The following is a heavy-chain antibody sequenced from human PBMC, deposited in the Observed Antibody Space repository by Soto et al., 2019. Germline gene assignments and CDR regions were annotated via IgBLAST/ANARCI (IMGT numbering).Heavy chain of an antibody. CDR1: GFTFSSYG. CDR2: ISYDGSNK. V-gene: IGHV3-30*18. J-gene: IGHJ6*02. D-gene: IGHD2-15*01. CDR3: AKDPSDIVVVVAATRGSIYGMDV. Sequence: GGSRLSCAASGFTFSSYGMHWVRQAPGKGLEWVAVISYDGSNKYYADSVKGRFTISRDNSKNTLYLQMNSLRAEDTAVYYCAKDPSDIVVVVAATRGSIYGMDVWGQGTTVTVSS.